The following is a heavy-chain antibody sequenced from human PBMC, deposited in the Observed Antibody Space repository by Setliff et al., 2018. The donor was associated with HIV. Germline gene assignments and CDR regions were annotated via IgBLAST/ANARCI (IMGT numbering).Heavy chain of an antibody. V-gene: IGHV4-59*11. Sequence: SETLSLTCTVSGGSITGHYWSWIRQPPRKGLAWIGYIPYSGSSNYNPSLKSRVSISLDTSKTQLSLKLTSVTAADTAVYYCARGLSIFGVATPGFYSYLDVWGQGTTVTVSS. J-gene: IGHJ6*03. CDR3: ARGLSIFGVATPGFYSYLDV. CDR1: GGSITGHY. D-gene: IGHD3-3*01. CDR2: IPYSGSS.